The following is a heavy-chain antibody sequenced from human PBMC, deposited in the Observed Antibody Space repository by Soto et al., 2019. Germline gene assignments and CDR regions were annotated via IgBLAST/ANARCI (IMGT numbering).Heavy chain of an antibody. D-gene: IGHD2-15*01. CDR1: GFSFSDYY. J-gene: IGHJ5*02. Sequence: QVQLVESGGGLVKPGGSLRVSCAASGFSFSDYYMTWIRQAPGKGLEWVSYISGSGDNIHYADSVKGRFTISRDNAKNSLYLQMDSLRAEDTAVYYCARGACITCYYDDWFDTWGQGTLVTVSS. V-gene: IGHV3-11*01. CDR2: ISGSGDNI. CDR3: ARGACITCYYDDWFDT.